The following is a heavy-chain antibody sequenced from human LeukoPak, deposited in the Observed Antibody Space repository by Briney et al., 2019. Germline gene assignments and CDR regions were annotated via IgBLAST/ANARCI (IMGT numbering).Heavy chain of an antibody. J-gene: IGHJ4*02. V-gene: IGHV3-7*01. CDR1: GFTFSSSW. CDR2: IKQDGSEK. D-gene: IGHD1-26*01. CDR3: ASGSYFDY. Sequence: PGGSVRLSCAASGFTFSSSWMSWARQAPGKGLECVANIKQDGSEKYYVDSVKGRFTISRDNAKNSLYLQMNSLRAEDTAVYYCASGSYFDYWGQGTLVTVSS.